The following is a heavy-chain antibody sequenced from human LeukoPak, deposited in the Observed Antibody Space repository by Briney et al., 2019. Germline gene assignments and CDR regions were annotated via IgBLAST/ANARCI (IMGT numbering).Heavy chain of an antibody. D-gene: IGHD3-16*02. CDR2: INHSGST. J-gene: IGHJ4*02. CDR3: ARGPAAYRDYVWGSYRFDY. V-gene: IGHV4-39*07. CDR1: GGSISSSNYY. Sequence: SETLSLTCAVFGGSISSSNYYWGWIRQPPGKGLEWIGEINHSGSTNYNPSLKSRVTISVDTSKNQFSLKLSSVTAADTAVYYCARGPAAYRDYVWGSYRFDYWGQGTLVTVSS.